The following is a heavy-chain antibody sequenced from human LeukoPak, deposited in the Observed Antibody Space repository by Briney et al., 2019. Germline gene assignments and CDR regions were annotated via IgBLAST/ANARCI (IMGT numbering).Heavy chain of an antibody. V-gene: IGHV4-39*01. CDR1: GGSICSGTYY. D-gene: IGHD5-18*01. Sequence: SETLSLTCTVSGGSICSGTYYWGWIRQPPGKGLEWIGSIYYSGRTYYNPSLKSRVTISVDTSENQFSLKQSSVTAADTAVYYCARHVYSYGFYYYYYYMDVWGKGTTVTVSS. CDR3: ARHVYSYGFYYYYYYMDV. J-gene: IGHJ6*03. CDR2: IYYSGRT.